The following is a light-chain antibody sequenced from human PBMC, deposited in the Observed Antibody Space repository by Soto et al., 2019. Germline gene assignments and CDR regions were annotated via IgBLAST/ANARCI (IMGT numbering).Light chain of an antibody. Sequence: EIVMTQSPATLSVSPGERATLSCRASQSVNIYLAWYQQKPGQAPRLLIFGATYRATGIPARFSGSGSGTEFNLTISSLQSEDVGVYFCQQYDDWLRLTFGGGTKVEIK. V-gene: IGKV3D-15*01. CDR1: QSVNIY. CDR3: QQYDDWLRLT. J-gene: IGKJ4*01. CDR2: GAT.